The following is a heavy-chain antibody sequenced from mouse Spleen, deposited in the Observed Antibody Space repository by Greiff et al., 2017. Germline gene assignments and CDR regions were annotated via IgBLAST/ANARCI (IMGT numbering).Heavy chain of an antibody. Sequence: QVQLQQSGAELVKPGASVKMSCKASGYTFTSYWITWVKQRPGQGLEWIGDIYPGSGSTNYNEKFKSKATLTVDTSSSTAYMQLSSLTSEDSAVYYCAREILYEGYAMDYWGQGTSVTVSS. V-gene: IGHV1-55*01. D-gene: IGHD2-14*01. CDR1: GYTFTSYW. CDR3: AREILYEGYAMDY. J-gene: IGHJ4*01. CDR2: IYPGSGST.